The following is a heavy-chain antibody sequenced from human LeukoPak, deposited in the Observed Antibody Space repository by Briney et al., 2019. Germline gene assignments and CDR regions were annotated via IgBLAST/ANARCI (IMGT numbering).Heavy chain of an antibody. Sequence: ASVKVSCKASGYTFTGYYMHWVRQAPGQGLEWMGWINPNSGGTNYAQKFQGRVTMTRDTSISTAYMELSRLRSDDTAVFFCARAINSWLLLDLDYWGQGTLVTVSS. CDR1: GYTFTGYY. CDR2: INPNSGGT. J-gene: IGHJ4*02. V-gene: IGHV1-2*02. D-gene: IGHD3-22*01. CDR3: ARAINSWLLLDLDY.